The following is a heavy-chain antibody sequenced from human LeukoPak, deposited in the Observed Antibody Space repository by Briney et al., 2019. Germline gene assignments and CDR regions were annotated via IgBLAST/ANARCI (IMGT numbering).Heavy chain of an antibody. J-gene: IGHJ4*02. CDR3: ERVQGGSSGYCLDY. V-gene: IGHV3-21*01. CDR1: GYAFSSYG. D-gene: IGHD3-22*01. CDR2: ISSINNHI. Sequence: GSLSLSCAASGYAFSSYGVHWVRQAPGKGLEWVSSISSINNHIYYADSVRGRFTISRDNAKNSLYLQMNSLRAEDTAVYYCERVQGGSSGYCLDYGGQGTLVTVSS.